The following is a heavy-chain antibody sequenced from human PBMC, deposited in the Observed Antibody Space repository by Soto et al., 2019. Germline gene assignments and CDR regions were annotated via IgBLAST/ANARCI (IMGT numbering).Heavy chain of an antibody. CDR3: ARVPCSGWPYFYYY. CDR1: GFTFSPYY. V-gene: IGHV3-7*01. J-gene: IGHJ4*02. Sequence: LRLSCAASGFTFSPYYMSWVRQAPGKGLEWLAMTTQDGNDKHYVDSVRGRFTISRDSAKNSLYLQMNSLRADDTAIYYCARVPCSGWPYFYYYCGLGTLVTVSS. CDR2: TTQDGNDK. D-gene: IGHD6-19*01.